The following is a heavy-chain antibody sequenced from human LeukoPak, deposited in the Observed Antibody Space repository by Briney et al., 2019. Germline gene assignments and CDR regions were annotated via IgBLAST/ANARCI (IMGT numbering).Heavy chain of an antibody. CDR2: ISSSSSYI. D-gene: IGHD4-23*01. CDR3: ARVVAVVTGQGGFDI. CDR1: GFTFSSSS. Sequence: GSLRLSCAASGFTFSSSSMNFVCQAPGKVLALVSSISSSSSYIYYADSVKGRFTISRDNAKNSLYLQMNSLRAEDTAVYYCARVVAVVTGQGGFDIWGQGTMVTVSS. J-gene: IGHJ3*02. V-gene: IGHV3-21*01.